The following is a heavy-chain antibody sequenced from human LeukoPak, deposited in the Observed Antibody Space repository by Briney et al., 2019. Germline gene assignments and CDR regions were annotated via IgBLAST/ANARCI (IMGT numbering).Heavy chain of an antibody. J-gene: IGHJ5*01. V-gene: IGHV3-21*01. CDR2: ISSSSSYI. D-gene: IGHD2-15*01. CDR1: GFTFSSYS. CDR3: ARGALDAATPFDS. Sequence: PGGSLRLSCAASGFTFSSYSMNWVRQAPGKGPEWVSSISSSSSYIYYADSLKGRFTISRDNAKKSVYLQMNSLRAEDTAVYYCARGALDAATPFDSWGQGTLVTVSS.